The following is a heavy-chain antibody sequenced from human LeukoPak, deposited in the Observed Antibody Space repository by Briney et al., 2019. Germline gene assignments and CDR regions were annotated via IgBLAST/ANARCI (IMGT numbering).Heavy chain of an antibody. D-gene: IGHD2-2*01. CDR1: GYSISSGYY. CDR2: IYHSGST. CDR3: ARHSVPAAIDY. V-gene: IGHV4-38-2*01. J-gene: IGHJ4*02. Sequence: SETLSLTCAVSGYSISSGYYWGWIRQPPGKGLEWIGSIYHSGSTYYNPSLKSRVTISVDTSKNQFSLTLSSVTAADTAVYYCARHSVPAAIDYWGQGTLVTVSS.